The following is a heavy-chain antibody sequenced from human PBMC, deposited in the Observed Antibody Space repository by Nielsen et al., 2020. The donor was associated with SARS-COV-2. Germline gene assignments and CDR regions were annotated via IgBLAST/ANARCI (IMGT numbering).Heavy chain of an antibody. Sequence: SETLSLTCTVPGGSISSYYWSWIRQPPGKGLEWIGYIYYSGSTNYNPSLKSRVTISVETSKNQFSLKLSSVTAADTAVYYCARHLRITIFGVVITGPFDYWGQGTLVTVSS. CDR2: IYYSGST. CDR3: ARHLRITIFGVVITGPFDY. D-gene: IGHD3-3*01. J-gene: IGHJ4*02. V-gene: IGHV4-59*08. CDR1: GGSISSYY.